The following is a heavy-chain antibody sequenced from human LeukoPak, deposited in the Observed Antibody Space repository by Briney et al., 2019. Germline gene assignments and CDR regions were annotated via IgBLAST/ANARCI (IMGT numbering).Heavy chain of an antibody. CDR2: LNSDGSST. Sequence: GGSLRLSCAASGFTFGTHWMHWVRQAPGKGLVWVSRLNSDGSSTHYAGSVQGRFTISRDNAKNTLYLQMNSLRAEDTAVYYCGRAGVYSASSGYGPDRWGQGTLVTVSS. CDR3: GRAGVYSASSGYGPDR. D-gene: IGHD3-22*01. V-gene: IGHV3-74*01. J-gene: IGHJ5*02. CDR1: GFTFGTHW.